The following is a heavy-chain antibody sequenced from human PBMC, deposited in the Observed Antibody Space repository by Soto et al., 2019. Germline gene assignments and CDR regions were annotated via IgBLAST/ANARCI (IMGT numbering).Heavy chain of an antibody. V-gene: IGHV4-59*01. Sequence: SETLSLTCTVSSGSISGYFWSWIRQPPGKEPEWIGYISHRGNTNYNPSLQSRVSISLVTSKNQISLKLDAVTASDTAVYYCARMERSKEGLSVYYFDFWGQGTLVTVSS. CDR3: ARMERSKEGLSVYYFDF. D-gene: IGHD1-26*01. J-gene: IGHJ4*02. CDR2: ISHRGNT. CDR1: SGSISGYF.